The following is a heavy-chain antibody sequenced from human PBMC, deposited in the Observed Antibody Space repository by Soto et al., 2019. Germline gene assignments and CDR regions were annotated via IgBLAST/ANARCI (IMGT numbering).Heavy chain of an antibody. J-gene: IGHJ4*02. Sequence: EVQLVESGGGLVQPGGSLRLSCAASGFTVSGNYMNWVRQAPGKGLEWVSVISSGGSTYYADSVKGRFTISRHISKNTLYLQMNSLREEDSAMYYCAGANCSSATCYVYVYWGQGTLVTVSS. D-gene: IGHD2-2*01. V-gene: IGHV3-53*04. CDR1: GFTVSGNY. CDR3: AGANCSSATCYVYVY. CDR2: ISSGGST.